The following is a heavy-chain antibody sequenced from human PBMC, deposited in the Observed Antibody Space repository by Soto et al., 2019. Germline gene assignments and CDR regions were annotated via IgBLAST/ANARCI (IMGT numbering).Heavy chain of an antibody. CDR3: ARVASSSRGYAFDI. Sequence: ASVKVSCKASGYTFTDYGINCVRQAPGQGLEWMAWISAYNGNTNYAQNLQGRVTLTTDTSTSTAYMELRSLRSDDTAVFYCARVASSSRGYAFDIWGQGTMVTVSS. CDR2: ISAYNGNT. CDR1: GYTFTDYG. V-gene: IGHV1-18*01. D-gene: IGHD6-13*01. J-gene: IGHJ3*02.